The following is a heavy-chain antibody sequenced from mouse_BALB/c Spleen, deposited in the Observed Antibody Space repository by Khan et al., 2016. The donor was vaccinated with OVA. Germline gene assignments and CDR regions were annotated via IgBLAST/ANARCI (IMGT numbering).Heavy chain of an antibody. Sequence: EVQLQESGPGLVKPSQSLSLTCTVTGYSITSDYAWNWIRQFPRNKLEWMGYISYSGSTSYTQSLKSRFAITRDTSKNPFFLQLNSVTTEDTAIYFCARSGYEAWFAYWGQGTLVTVSA. CDR3: ARSGYEAWFAY. V-gene: IGHV3-2*02. D-gene: IGHD2-14*01. CDR1: GYSITSDYA. J-gene: IGHJ3*01. CDR2: ISYSGST.